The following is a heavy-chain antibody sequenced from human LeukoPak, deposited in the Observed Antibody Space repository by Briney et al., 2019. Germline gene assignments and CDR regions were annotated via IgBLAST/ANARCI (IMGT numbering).Heavy chain of an antibody. Sequence: SGPTLVNPTQTLTLTCTFSGFSLSTSGMRVSWIRQPPGKALEWLARIDWDDDKFYSTSLKTRLTISKDTSKNQVVLTMTNMDPVDTATYYCARGTSGSYLDYWGQRTLVTVSS. CDR1: GFSLSTSGMR. J-gene: IGHJ4*02. D-gene: IGHD1-26*01. CDR2: IDWDDDK. V-gene: IGHV2-70*04. CDR3: ARGTSGSYLDY.